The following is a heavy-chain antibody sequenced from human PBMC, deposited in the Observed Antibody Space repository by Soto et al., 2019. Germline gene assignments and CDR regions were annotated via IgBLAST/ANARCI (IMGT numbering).Heavy chain of an antibody. CDR1: GFTFSNYN. Sequence: PGESLKISCAASGFTFSNYNMNWVRQAPGKGLEWVASISTRSHYIYYADSLKGRFTISRDNAKNSVDLQISSLRAEDTAVYYCARDSSTGYYLSDFDYWGQGTLVTVSS. CDR3: ARDSSTGYYLSDFDY. D-gene: IGHD3-9*01. J-gene: IGHJ4*02. V-gene: IGHV3-21*01. CDR2: ISTRSHYI.